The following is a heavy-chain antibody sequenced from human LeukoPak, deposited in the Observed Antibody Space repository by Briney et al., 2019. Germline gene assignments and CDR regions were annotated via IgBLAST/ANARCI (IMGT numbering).Heavy chain of an antibody. J-gene: IGHJ4*02. Sequence: SETLSLTCTVSGGSITTSNYYWGWIRQPPGKGLEWIGSIYYTGSAYYNPSLKSRVTMSVDTSKNQFSLGLSSVTAADTAVYSCARHPERYSYFDYWGQGTLVTVSS. CDR1: GGSITTSNYY. CDR3: ARHPERYSYFDY. V-gene: IGHV4-39*01. D-gene: IGHD5-18*01. CDR2: IYYTGSA.